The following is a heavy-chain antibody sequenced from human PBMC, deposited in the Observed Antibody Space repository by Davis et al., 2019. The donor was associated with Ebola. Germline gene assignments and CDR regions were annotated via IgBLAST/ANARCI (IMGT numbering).Heavy chain of an antibody. J-gene: IGHJ5*02. CDR3: TTGGHYFGS. D-gene: IGHD3-9*01. Sequence: PGGSLRLSCAASGFTSSDAWMSWVRQAPGKGLEWVGHIKSKIDGGTTDYGTPVKGRFTISRDDSKNTLFLQMNGLNTDDTALYYCTTGGHYFGSWGQGTLVTVSS. CDR1: GFTSSDAW. V-gene: IGHV3-15*01. CDR2: IKSKIDGGTT.